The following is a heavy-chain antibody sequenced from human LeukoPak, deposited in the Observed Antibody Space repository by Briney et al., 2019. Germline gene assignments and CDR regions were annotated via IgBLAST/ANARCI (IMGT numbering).Heavy chain of an antibody. J-gene: IGHJ6*03. Sequence: SETLSLTCTVSGGSISSYYWSWIRQPPGKGLEWIGYIYTRGTTNYNPSLRSRVTISVDTSENQFSLKLSSVTAADTAVYYCARILRYPFYMDVWGKGTTVTVSS. D-gene: IGHD3-9*01. CDR3: ARILRYPFYMDV. CDR2: IYTRGTT. CDR1: GGSISSYY. V-gene: IGHV4-4*09.